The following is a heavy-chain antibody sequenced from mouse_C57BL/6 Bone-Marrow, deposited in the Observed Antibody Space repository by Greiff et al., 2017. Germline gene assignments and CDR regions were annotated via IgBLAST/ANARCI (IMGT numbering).Heavy chain of an antibody. J-gene: IGHJ3*01. Sequence: VKLVESGAELVKPGASVKISCKASGYAFSSYWMNWVKQRPGKGLEWIGQIYPGDGDTNYNGKFKGKATLTADKSSSPAYMQLSSLTSEDSAVYFCARWVLRGFAYWGQGTLVTVSA. CDR2: IYPGDGDT. D-gene: IGHD2-14*01. V-gene: IGHV1-80*01. CDR1: GYAFSSYW. CDR3: ARWVLRGFAY.